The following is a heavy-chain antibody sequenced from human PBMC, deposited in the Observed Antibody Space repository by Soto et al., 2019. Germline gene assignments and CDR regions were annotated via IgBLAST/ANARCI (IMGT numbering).Heavy chain of an antibody. J-gene: IGHJ4*02. V-gene: IGHV4-31*02. Sequence: SETLSLTCTVSGGSISSRGYYWSWIRQHPGKGLEWIGYIYYTGNTYYNPSLKSRETISVDTAKNQSSLKLSSVTAADTAVYYCARHVGDIVVVPAATSFDYWGQGTLVTVSS. D-gene: IGHD2-2*01. CDR1: GGSISSRGYY. CDR3: ARHVGDIVVVPAATSFDY. CDR2: IYYTGNT.